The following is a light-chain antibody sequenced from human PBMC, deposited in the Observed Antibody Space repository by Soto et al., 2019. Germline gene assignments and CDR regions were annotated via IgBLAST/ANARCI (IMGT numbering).Light chain of an antibody. CDR1: HSIDHN. CDR3: QESDSVPLT. V-gene: IGKV1-27*01. J-gene: IGKJ4*01. CDR2: AAS. Sequence: DIEMTQSPASLSAPVGDIVTITCRASHSIDHNLAWYQQKPGKVPKLLIYAASTFQSGVPSRFSGSGSEKDFTLNISSLKPEDVDTYYCQESDSVPLTFGGGTKVEIK.